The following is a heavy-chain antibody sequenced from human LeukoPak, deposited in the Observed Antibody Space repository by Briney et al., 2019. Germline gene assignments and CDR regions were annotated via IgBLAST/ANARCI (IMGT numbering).Heavy chain of an antibody. Sequence: ASVKVSCKASGYTFTDYYMHWVRQAPGQGLEWMVWINTDSGGTNYAQKFQGRVTMTIDTSISTAYLELTRLTSDDTAVYYCARGEGSSIDYWGQGTLVTVSS. CDR2: INTDSGGT. V-gene: IGHV1-2*02. CDR1: GYTFTDYY. D-gene: IGHD6-13*01. J-gene: IGHJ4*02. CDR3: ARGEGSSIDY.